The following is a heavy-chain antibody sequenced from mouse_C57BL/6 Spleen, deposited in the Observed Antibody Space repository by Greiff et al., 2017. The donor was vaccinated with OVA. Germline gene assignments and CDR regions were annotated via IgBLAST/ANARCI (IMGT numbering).Heavy chain of an antibody. J-gene: IGHJ2*01. Sequence: VQLQQSGSELVRPGASVTLSCKASGYTFTDYEMHWVKQTPVHGLEWIGAIDPETGGTAYNQKFKGKAILTADKSSSTAYMELRSLTSEDSAVYYCTTGDGPDFDDWGQGTTLTVSS. CDR3: TTGDGPDFDD. D-gene: IGHD2-3*01. CDR2: IDPETGGT. CDR1: GYTFTDYE. V-gene: IGHV1-15*01.